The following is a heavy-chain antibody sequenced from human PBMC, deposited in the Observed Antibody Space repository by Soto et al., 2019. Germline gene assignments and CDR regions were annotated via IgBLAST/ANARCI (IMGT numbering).Heavy chain of an antibody. V-gene: IGHV4-59*01. D-gene: IGHD1-26*01. Sequence: SETLSLTCTVSGGSISSYYWSWIRQPPGKGLEWIGYIYYSGSTNYNPSLKSRVTMTTDTSTSTAYMELRSLRSDDTAVYYCARGVGWEPLDYWGQGTLVTVSS. CDR1: GGSISSYY. J-gene: IGHJ4*02. CDR2: IYYSGST. CDR3: ARGVGWEPLDY.